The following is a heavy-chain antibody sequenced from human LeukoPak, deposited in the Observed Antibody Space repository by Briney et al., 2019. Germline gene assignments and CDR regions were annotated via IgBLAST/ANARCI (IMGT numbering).Heavy chain of an antibody. CDR1: GGSISSYY. V-gene: IGHV4-59*01. CDR3: ARAWQQLVFDY. J-gene: IGHJ4*02. CDR2: IYYSGST. D-gene: IGHD6-13*01. Sequence: SSETLSLTCTVSGGSISSYYWSWIRQPPGKGLEWIGYIYYSGSTNYNPSLKSRVTTSVDTSKNQFSLKLSSVTAADTAVYYCARAWQQLVFDYWGQGTLVTVSS.